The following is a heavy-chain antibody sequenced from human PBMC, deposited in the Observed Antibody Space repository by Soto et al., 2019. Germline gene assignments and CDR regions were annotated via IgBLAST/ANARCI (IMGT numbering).Heavy chain of an antibody. V-gene: IGHV2-5*01. CDR2: IYWNGEK. D-gene: IGHD6-13*01. J-gene: IGHJ4*02. Sequence: QITLKESGPTLVRPTQTLTLTCTVSGFSLRTDAVGVAWIRQSPGKALEWLGIIYWNGEKRYKSSLQTRLTITRDTSKNQVVLTMTDMAPLDTATYFCAHRIAALGRTLDYWGQGVLVTVSS. CDR1: GFSLRTDAVG. CDR3: AHRIAALGRTLDY.